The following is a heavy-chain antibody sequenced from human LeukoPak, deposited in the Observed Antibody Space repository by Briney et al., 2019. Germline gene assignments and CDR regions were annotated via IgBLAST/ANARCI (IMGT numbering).Heavy chain of an antibody. Sequence: PGGSLRLSCAASGFTFSSYAMSWVRQAPGKGLEWVSAISGSGGSTYYADSVKGRFTISRDNSKNTLYLQMNSLRAEDTAVYYCARGYYDILTGYLDYWGQGTLVTVSS. J-gene: IGHJ4*02. CDR2: ISGSGGST. V-gene: IGHV3-23*01. CDR1: GFTFSSYA. D-gene: IGHD3-9*01. CDR3: ARGYYDILTGYLDY.